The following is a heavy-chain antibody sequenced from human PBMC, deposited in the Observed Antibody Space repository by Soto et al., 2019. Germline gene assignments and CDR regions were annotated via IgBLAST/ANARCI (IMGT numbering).Heavy chain of an antibody. J-gene: IGHJ4*02. V-gene: IGHV4-59*01. Sequence: PSETLSLTCTVSGGSISSYYWSWIRQPPGKGLEWIGYIYYSGSTNYNPSLKSRVTISADTSKNQFSLKLSSVTAADTAVYYCARVGGYSYGLVDYWGQGTLVTVSS. CDR3: ARVGGYSYGLVDY. CDR2: IYYSGST. D-gene: IGHD5-18*01. CDR1: GGSISSYY.